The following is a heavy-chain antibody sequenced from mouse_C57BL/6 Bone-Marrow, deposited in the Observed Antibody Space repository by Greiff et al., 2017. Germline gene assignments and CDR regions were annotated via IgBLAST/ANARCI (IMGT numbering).Heavy chain of an antibody. D-gene: IGHD1-1*01. Sequence: VQLKQSGAELVRPGTSVKVSCKASGYAFTNYLIEWVKQRPGQGLEWIGVINPGSGGTNYNEKFKGKATLTADKSSSTAYMQLSSLTSEDSAVYFCARSATVVAPFAYWGQGTLVTVSA. CDR3: ARSATVVAPFAY. CDR2: INPGSGGT. V-gene: IGHV1-54*01. J-gene: IGHJ3*01. CDR1: GYAFTNYL.